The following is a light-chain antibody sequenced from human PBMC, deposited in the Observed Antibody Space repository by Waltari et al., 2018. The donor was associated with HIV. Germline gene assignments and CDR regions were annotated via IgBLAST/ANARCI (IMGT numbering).Light chain of an antibody. Sequence: HSLLTQPPSVSGAPGQRVTISCTRSSPNIGAGYAVHWYQTYPGTAPKLLIFKNINRPSGVPDRFSASKAVTSASLVITGLQPEDEADYYCQSYDRSLTWVFGGGTSLTVL. CDR2: KNI. CDR3: QSYDRSLTWV. J-gene: IGLJ2*01. V-gene: IGLV1-40*01. CDR1: SPNIGAGYA.